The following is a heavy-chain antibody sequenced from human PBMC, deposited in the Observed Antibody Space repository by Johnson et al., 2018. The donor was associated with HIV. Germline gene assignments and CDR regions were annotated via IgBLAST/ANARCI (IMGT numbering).Heavy chain of an antibody. D-gene: IGHD5-24*01. J-gene: IGHJ3*02. V-gene: IGHV3-66*01. CDR2: LFSGDTT. Sequence: EVQVVESGGGLVRPGGSLRLSCVASGFAVSGYYMSWVRQAPGKGLEWVSVLFSGDTTYYADSVNGRFTISRDNSKNTLYLQMNSLGAEDTAVYYCARACRDGYTCDVFDIWGQGTLVTVSS. CDR1: GFAVSGYY. CDR3: ARACRDGYTCDVFDI.